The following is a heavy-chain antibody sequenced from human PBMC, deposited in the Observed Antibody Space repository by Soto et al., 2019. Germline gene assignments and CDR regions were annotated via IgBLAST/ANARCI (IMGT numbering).Heavy chain of an antibody. D-gene: IGHD5-12*01. CDR3: ASRKGYSGSEWRFDY. J-gene: IGHJ4*02. V-gene: IGHV3-30*03. CDR1: GFTFSSYA. Sequence: GGYLRLSCAASGFTFSSYAMHWVRQAPGKGVEWVPCIAYDGSNKYYEDSVKVRFTISRDNLKNTLYLQRNSIRAEDTAGYYCASRKGYSGSEWRFDYWCQGTLVTVSS. CDR2: IAYDGSNK.